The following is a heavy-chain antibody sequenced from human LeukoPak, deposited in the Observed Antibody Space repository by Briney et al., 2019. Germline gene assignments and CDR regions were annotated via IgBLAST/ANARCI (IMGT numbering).Heavy chain of an antibody. CDR1: GFTFSSYA. CDR3: ARDQGDIVVVTAMALDY. D-gene: IGHD2-21*02. J-gene: IGHJ4*02. CDR2: ISYDGSNK. Sequence: GGSLRLSCAASGFTFSSYAMHWVRQAPGKGLEWVAVISYDGSNKYYADSVKGRFTISRDNSKNTLYLQMNSLRAEDTAVYYCARDQGDIVVVTAMALDYRGQGTLVTVSS. V-gene: IGHV3-30-3*01.